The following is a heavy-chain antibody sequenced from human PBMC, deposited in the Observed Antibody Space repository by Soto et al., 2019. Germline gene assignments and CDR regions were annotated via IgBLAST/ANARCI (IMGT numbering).Heavy chain of an antibody. Sequence: QVQLQESGPGLVKPSETLSLTCTVSGGSISSYYWSWIRQPPGKGLEWMGYIYYTENTIYNPSLKSRVTISVDTSKNPFSLKLTSVSAADTAVYYCARVDPAAGPYYYYYCMAVWGKGTKVTVSS. CDR1: GGSISSYY. J-gene: IGHJ6*03. V-gene: IGHV4-59*01. CDR2: IYYTENT. D-gene: IGHD6-13*01. CDR3: ARVDPAAGPYYYYYCMAV.